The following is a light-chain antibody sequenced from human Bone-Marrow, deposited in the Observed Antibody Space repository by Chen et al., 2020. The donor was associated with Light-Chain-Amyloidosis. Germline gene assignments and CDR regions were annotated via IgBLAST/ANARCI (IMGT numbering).Light chain of an antibody. CDR1: QRISSW. Sequence: DIHMTQSPSSVSASAGDRITIACWGSQRISSWLFWYQQKPGRAPRLLISAASVLHSGVPSRFSGSGSGTDFILTISNLQPEDFATYYCQQANSFPPTFGEGTKVEI. CDR3: QQANSFPPT. V-gene: IGKV1-12*01. CDR2: AAS. J-gene: IGKJ1*01.